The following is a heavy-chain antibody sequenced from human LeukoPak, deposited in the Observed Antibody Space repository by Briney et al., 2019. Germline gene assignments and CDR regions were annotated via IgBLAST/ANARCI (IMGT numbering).Heavy chain of an antibody. CDR2: ISWNSGSI. CDR1: GFTFDDYA. J-gene: IGHJ4*02. V-gene: IGHV3-9*01. Sequence: PGRSLRLSCAASGFTFDDYAMHWVRHAPGKGLEWVSGISWNSGSIGYADSVKGRFTISRDNAKNSLYPQMNSLRAEDTALYYCAKDGYLWFGEPYWAQFDYWGQGTLVTVSS. D-gene: IGHD3-10*01. CDR3: AKDGYLWFGEPYWAQFDY.